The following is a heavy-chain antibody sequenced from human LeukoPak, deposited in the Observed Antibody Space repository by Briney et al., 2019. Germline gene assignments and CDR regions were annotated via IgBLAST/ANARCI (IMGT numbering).Heavy chain of an antibody. V-gene: IGHV4-34*01. CDR1: GGSFSGYY. J-gene: IGHJ4*02. CDR3: ARGRSYYGSGDTFDY. CDR2: INHSGST. D-gene: IGHD3-10*01. Sequence: SETLSLTCAVYGGSFSGYYWSWIRQPPGKGLEWIGEINHSGSTNYNPYLKSRVTISVDTSKNQFSLKLSSVTAADTAVYYCARGRSYYGSGDTFDYWGQGTLVTVSS.